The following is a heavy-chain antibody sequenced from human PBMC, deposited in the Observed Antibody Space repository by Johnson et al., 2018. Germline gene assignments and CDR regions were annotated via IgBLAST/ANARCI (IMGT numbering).Heavy chain of an antibody. Sequence: VQLVETGGGVVQPGRSXRLSCAASGFTFSSYGMHWVRQAPGKGLEWVAVIWYDGRNQYYADSEKGRFTISRDNSKNTLYRQINSLRGEDTAMYHGARGYCSSSSCYALDYWGPGTLLTVSS. CDR1: GFTFSSYG. CDR2: IWYDGRNQ. CDR3: ARGYCSSSSCYALDY. J-gene: IGHJ4*02. V-gene: IGHV3-33*01. D-gene: IGHD2-2*01.